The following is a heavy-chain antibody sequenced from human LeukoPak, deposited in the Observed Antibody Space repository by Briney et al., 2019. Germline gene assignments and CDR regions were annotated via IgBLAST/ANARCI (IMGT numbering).Heavy chain of an antibody. D-gene: IGHD3-22*01. Sequence: PSETLSLTCTVSGGSISSSSYYWGWIRQPPGKGLEWIGSIYYSGSTYYNPSLKSRVTISVDTSKNQFSLKLSSVTAADTAVYYCARHCITMIVVDTPCYFDYWGQGTLVTVSS. J-gene: IGHJ4*02. CDR3: ARHCITMIVVDTPCYFDY. CDR2: IYYSGST. CDR1: GGSISSSSYY. V-gene: IGHV4-39*01.